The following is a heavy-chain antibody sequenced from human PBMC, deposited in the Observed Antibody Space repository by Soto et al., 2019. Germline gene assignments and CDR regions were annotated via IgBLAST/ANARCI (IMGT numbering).Heavy chain of an antibody. CDR1: GGSISSGGYH. Sequence: QVQLQESGPGLVKPSQTLSLTCTVSGGSISSGGYHWSWIRQHPGKGLEWIGYIYYSGNTYYNPSLKSRVTISVDTSKKQCSLKLNSVTAADTAVYYCARAGVYGDYFDYWGQGTLVTVSS. V-gene: IGHV4-31*03. D-gene: IGHD4-17*01. CDR2: IYYSGNT. CDR3: ARAGVYGDYFDY. J-gene: IGHJ4*02.